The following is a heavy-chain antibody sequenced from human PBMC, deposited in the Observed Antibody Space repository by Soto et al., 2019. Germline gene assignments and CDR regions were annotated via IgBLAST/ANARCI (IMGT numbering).Heavy chain of an antibody. V-gene: IGHV4-31*03. J-gene: IGHJ5*02. CDR3: ARFSDFWSGYYSYNWFDR. CDR1: GGSISSGGYY. CDR2: IYYIGST. Sequence: SETLSLTCTVSGGSISSGGYYWSWVRQHPGNGLEWIGYIYYIGSTYYNPSLKSRVTISVDTSKNQFSLKLSSVTAADTAVYYCARFSDFWSGYYSYNWFDRWGQGTLVNVSS. D-gene: IGHD3-3*01.